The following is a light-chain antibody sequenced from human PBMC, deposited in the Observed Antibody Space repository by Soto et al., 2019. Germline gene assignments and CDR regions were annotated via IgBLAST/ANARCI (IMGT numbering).Light chain of an antibody. CDR2: DAS. CDR1: QSINSNY. J-gene: IGKJ4*01. CDR3: QQFSSYPLT. Sequence: IVLTQSQATLSLSPGETATLSCGASQSINSNYLAWYQQKPGLAPRLLIHDASSRAIGIPDRFSGSGSGTDFTLTISRLEPEDFAVYYCQQFSSYPLTFGGGTKV. V-gene: IGKV3D-20*01.